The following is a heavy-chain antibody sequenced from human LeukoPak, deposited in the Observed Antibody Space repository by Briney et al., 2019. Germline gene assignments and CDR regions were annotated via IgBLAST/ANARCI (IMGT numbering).Heavy chain of an antibody. CDR2: IWPSGST. J-gene: IGHJ4*02. CDR3: ARKGPEHLPTYFDH. Sequence: SETLSLTCTVSGDSISSDYWSWIRQSPGQGLEWIGYIWPSGSTNYNPSLSGRVAISLDKSRNHLTLMVTAVTAADTAFYYCARKGPEHLPTYFDHWGRGILVTVSS. V-gene: IGHV4-4*08. CDR1: GDSISSDY. D-gene: IGHD2-21*01.